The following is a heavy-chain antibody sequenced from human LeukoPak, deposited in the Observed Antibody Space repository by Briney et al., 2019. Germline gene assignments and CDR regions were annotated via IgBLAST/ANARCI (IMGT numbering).Heavy chain of an antibody. CDR2: INHGGST. D-gene: IGHD6-13*01. V-gene: IGHV4-34*01. CDR1: GGSFSGHY. Sequence: SETLSLTCAVSGGSFSGHYWNWIRQPPGKGLEWIGEINHGGSTNYNPSLKSRVTISVDTSQTQFSLRLSSVTAADTAVYYCARGRYVTTRGGAAAGFLDYWGQGTLVTVSS. J-gene: IGHJ4*02. CDR3: ARGRYVTTRGGAAAGFLDY.